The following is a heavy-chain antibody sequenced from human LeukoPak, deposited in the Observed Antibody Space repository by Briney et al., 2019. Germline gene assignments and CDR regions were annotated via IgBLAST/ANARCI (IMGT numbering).Heavy chain of an antibody. Sequence: GGSLVLSCAASGLTFSSYAMHGVRRAPGKGLEWVAVISYDGSNKYYADSVKGRFTISRDNSKNTLYLQMNSLRAEDTAVYYCAREGLATYYMDVWGKGTTVTVSS. D-gene: IGHD6-19*01. CDR1: GLTFSSYA. V-gene: IGHV3-30*01. J-gene: IGHJ6*03. CDR2: ISYDGSNK. CDR3: AREGLATYYMDV.